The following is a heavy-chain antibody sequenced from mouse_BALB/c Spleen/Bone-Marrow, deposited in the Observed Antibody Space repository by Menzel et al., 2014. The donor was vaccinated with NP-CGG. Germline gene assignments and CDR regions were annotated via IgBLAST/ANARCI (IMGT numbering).Heavy chain of an antibody. J-gene: IGHJ4*01. CDR3: ARKGAMITHYYAMDY. CDR2: ISNGSSTI. Sequence: EVMLVESGGGLVQPGGSRKLSCAASGFTFSSFGMHWVRQAPEKGLEWVAYISNGSSTIYYADTVKGRFTISRDNPKNTLCLQMTSRRSEDTAMYYCARKGAMITHYYAMDYWGQGTSVTVSS. V-gene: IGHV5-17*02. D-gene: IGHD2-4*01. CDR1: GFTFSSFG.